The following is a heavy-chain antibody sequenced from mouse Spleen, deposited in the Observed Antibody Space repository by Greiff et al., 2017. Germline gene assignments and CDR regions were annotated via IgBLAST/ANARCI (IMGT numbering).Heavy chain of an antibody. J-gene: IGHJ3*01. CDR3: ALLTTANWFAY. CDR1: GFTFSSYA. D-gene: IGHD1-2*01. CDR2: ISSGGGNT. Sequence: EVQLVESGGGLVKLGGSLKLSCAASGFTFSSYAMSWVRQTPEKRLEWVATISSGGGNTYYPDSVKGRFTISRDNAKNTLYLQMSSLKSEDTAMYYCALLTTANWFAYWGQGTLVTVSA. V-gene: IGHV5-9-3*01.